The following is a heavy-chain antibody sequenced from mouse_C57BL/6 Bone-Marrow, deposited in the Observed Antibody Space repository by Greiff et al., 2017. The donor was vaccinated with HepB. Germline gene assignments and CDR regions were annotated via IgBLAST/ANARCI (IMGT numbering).Heavy chain of an antibody. D-gene: IGHD1-1*01. V-gene: IGHV7-3*01. CDR2: IRNKANGYTT. CDR1: GFTFTDFY. J-gene: IGHJ1*03. CDR3: ARRTVVADWYFDV. Sequence: VQLQQSGGGLVQPGGSLSLSCAASGFTFTDFYMSWVRQPPGKALEWLGFIRNKANGYTTEYSASVKGRFTISRDNSQSILYLQMNALRAEDSATYYCARRTVVADWYFDVWGTGTTVTVSS.